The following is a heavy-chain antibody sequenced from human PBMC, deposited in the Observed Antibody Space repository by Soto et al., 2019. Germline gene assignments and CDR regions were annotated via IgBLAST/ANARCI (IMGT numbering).Heavy chain of an antibody. V-gene: IGHV4-34*01. Sequence: QVQLQQWGAGLLKPSETLSLTCAVYGGSFSGYQWSWIRQPQGKGLEWIGEINDSGNINYNPSLKSRVTILPDTPTEPISMTMTSVTAAESSVYVGARGVILWVGEFALRGGYDYYVDVWGKGTAVTVSS. J-gene: IGHJ6*03. CDR1: GGSFSGYQ. D-gene: IGHD3-10*01. CDR3: ARGVILWVGEFALRGGYDYYVDV. CDR2: INDSGNI.